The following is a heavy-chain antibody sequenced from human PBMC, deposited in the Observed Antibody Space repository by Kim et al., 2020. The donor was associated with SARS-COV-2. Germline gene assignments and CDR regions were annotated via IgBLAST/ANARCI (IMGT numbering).Heavy chain of an antibody. V-gene: IGHV4-39*07. Sequence: SETLSLTCTVSGGSISSSSYYWGWIRQPPGKGLEWIGSIYYSGSTYYNPSLKSRVTISVDTSKNQFSLKLSSVTAADTAVYYCARDRMQWLVLVVPLLQYNWFDPWGQGTLVTVSS. J-gene: IGHJ5*02. D-gene: IGHD6-19*01. CDR3: ARDRMQWLVLVVPLLQYNWFDP. CDR2: IYYSGST. CDR1: GGSISSSSYY.